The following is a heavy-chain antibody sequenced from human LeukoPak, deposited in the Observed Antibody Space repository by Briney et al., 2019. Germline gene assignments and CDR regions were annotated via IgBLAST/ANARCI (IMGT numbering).Heavy chain of an antibody. V-gene: IGHV3-23*01. CDR3: AKFLPTHIVVANYYFDY. Sequence: GGSLRLSCAASGFTFSSYAMSWVRQAPGRGLEWVSAISGSGSSTYYADSVKGRFTISRDNSKNTLYLQMNSLRAEDTAVYYCAKFLPTHIVVANYYFDYWGQGTLVTVSS. CDR2: ISGSGSST. D-gene: IGHD2-21*01. J-gene: IGHJ4*02. CDR1: GFTFSSYA.